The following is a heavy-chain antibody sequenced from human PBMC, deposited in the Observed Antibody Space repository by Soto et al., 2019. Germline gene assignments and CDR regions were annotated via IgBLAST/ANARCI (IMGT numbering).Heavy chain of an antibody. CDR3: AAGVGPPRYY. CDR2: IYHSGST. CDR1: GGSISSGGYS. D-gene: IGHD3-10*01. Sequence: QLQLQESGSGLVKPSQTLSLTCAVSGGSISSGGYSWSWIRQPPGKGLEWIGYIYHSGSTYYNPSSTSRVTSSLDRSKNQFSLKLSSVTVADTAVSYRAAGVGPPRYYWGQGTLVTVSS. V-gene: IGHV4-30-2*01. J-gene: IGHJ4*02.